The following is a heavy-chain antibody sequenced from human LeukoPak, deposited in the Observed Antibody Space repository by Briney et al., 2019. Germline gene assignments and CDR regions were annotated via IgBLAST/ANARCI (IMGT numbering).Heavy chain of an antibody. J-gene: IGHJ4*02. Sequence: KASETLSLTCTVSGGSISTYYWSWIRQPPGKGLEWIGYIYYSGSTNYNPSLKSRVTISVDTSKNQFSLKLTSVTAADTAVYYCARGNDYSFLWGQGTLVTVSS. V-gene: IGHV4-59*01. D-gene: IGHD4-11*01. CDR3: ARGNDYSFL. CDR2: IYYSGST. CDR1: GGSISTYY.